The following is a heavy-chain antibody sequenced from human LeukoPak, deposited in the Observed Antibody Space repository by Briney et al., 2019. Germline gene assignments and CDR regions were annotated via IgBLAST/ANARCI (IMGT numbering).Heavy chain of an antibody. CDR3: ASRYDLGSYAAFDI. CDR2: IIPIFGTA. CDR1: GGTFSSSA. D-gene: IGHD3-10*01. Sequence: SVKVSCKASGGTFSSSAISWVRQAPGQGLEWMGGIIPIFGTANYAQKFQGRVTITTDESTSTAYMELSRLRSDDTAVYYCASRYDLGSYAAFDICGQGTMVTVSS. V-gene: IGHV1-69*05. J-gene: IGHJ3*02.